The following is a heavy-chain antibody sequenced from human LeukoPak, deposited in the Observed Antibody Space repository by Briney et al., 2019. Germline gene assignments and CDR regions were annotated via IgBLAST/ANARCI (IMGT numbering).Heavy chain of an antibody. CDR2: ISGSSGST. V-gene: IGHV3-23*01. Sequence: HSGGSLRLSCAAPGFTFSSYAMSWVRQAPGKGLERVSAISGSSGSTYYADSVKGRFTISRDNSKNTLYLQMNSLRAEDTAVYYCAKDLYGDSRGAFDIWGQGTMVTVSS. D-gene: IGHD4-17*01. J-gene: IGHJ3*02. CDR3: AKDLYGDSRGAFDI. CDR1: GFTFSSYA.